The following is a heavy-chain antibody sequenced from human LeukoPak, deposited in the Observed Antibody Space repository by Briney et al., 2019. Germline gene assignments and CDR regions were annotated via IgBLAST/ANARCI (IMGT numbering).Heavy chain of an antibody. J-gene: IGHJ4*02. CDR1: GFTLSSFA. Sequence: GGSLRLSCAASGFTLSSFAMHWVRQPPGKGLEWVAVISYDGSNKYYADSVKGRFTISRDNSKNTLYLQVNSLRAEDTAVYYCARDWTAYDSSGLLDYWGQGTLVTVSS. V-gene: IGHV3-30*04. CDR2: ISYDGSNK. CDR3: ARDWTAYDSSGLLDY. D-gene: IGHD3-22*01.